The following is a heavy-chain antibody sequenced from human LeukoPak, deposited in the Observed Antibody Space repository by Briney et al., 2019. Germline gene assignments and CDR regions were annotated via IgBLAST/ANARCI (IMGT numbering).Heavy chain of an antibody. CDR3: ARDSRMQYSSRFDP. J-gene: IGHJ5*02. D-gene: IGHD6-19*01. CDR2: ISSSSSYI. Sequence: PGGSLRLSCAASGFTVSSNYMSWVRQAPGKGLEWVSSISSSSSYIYYADSVKGRFTISRDNAKNSLYLQMNSLRAEDTAVYYCARDSRMQYSSRFDPWGQGTLVTVSS. CDR1: GFTVSSNY. V-gene: IGHV3-21*01.